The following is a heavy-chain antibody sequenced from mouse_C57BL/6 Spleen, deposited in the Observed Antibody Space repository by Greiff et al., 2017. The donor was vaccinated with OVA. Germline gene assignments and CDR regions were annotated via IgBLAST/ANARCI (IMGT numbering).Heavy chain of an antibody. D-gene: IGHD2-4*01. Sequence: EVKLVESGGGLVKPGGSLKLSCAASGFTFSSYAMSWVRQTPEQRLEWVATISDGGSYTYYPDNVKGRFTISRDNAKNNLYLQMSHLKSEDTAMYYCARALIYYDYGYAMDYWGQGTSVTVSS. CDR1: GFTFSSYA. CDR2: ISDGGSYT. J-gene: IGHJ4*01. CDR3: ARALIYYDYGYAMDY. V-gene: IGHV5-4*03.